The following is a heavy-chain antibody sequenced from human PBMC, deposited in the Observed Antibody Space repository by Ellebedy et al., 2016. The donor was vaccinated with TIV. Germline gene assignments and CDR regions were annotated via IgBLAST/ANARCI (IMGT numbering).Heavy chain of an antibody. Sequence: GGSLRLSCAASGFTLSSYSMNWVRQAPGKGLEWVSYISGSGNTIYYADSVKGGLPIFRDNAKNSLYLQMNSLRAEDTAVYYCSRHTDYALDYWGQGALVTVSS. J-gene: IGHJ4*02. CDR1: GFTLSSYS. CDR3: SRHTDYALDY. CDR2: ISGSGNTI. V-gene: IGHV3-48*01. D-gene: IGHD4-17*01.